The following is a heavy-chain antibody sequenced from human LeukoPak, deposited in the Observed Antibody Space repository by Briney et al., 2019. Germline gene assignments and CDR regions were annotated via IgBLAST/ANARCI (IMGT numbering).Heavy chain of an antibody. J-gene: IGHJ4*02. CDR1: GVSIVRHY. V-gene: IGHV4-59*11. CDR2: ISYSGST. Sequence: SEPLSLTCTVSGVSIVRHYWIWIRQPPGKGLEWIGHISYSGSTNYNPSHKMRVTISVDTSKNQVSLSLSSVTAADTTVYYCTRDGEGDEGWDYWGQGTLVTVSS. D-gene: IGHD7-27*01. CDR3: TRDGEGDEGWDY.